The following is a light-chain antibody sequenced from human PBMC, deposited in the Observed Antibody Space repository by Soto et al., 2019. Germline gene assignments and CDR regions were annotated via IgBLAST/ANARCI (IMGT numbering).Light chain of an antibody. CDR2: DAS. Sequence: DIQMTQSPSSLSASVGDRVTVTCRASQSISSYLNWYQQKPGKAPKVLIYDASSLQSGVPSRFSGSGTGTDFTLTISSLQLEDFATYYCQQSYSMSWTFGQGTKVEIK. CDR1: QSISSY. V-gene: IGKV1-39*01. J-gene: IGKJ1*01. CDR3: QQSYSMSWT.